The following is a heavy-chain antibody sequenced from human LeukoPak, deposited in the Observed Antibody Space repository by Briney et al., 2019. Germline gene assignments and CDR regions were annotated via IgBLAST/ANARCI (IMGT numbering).Heavy chain of an antibody. CDR3: VKEITPQVAHAIDP. CDR1: GFTFSSYG. V-gene: IGHV3-30*18. J-gene: IGHJ5*02. D-gene: IGHD1-14*01. CDR2: ISYDGRVM. Sequence: PGWSLRLSCAGSGFTFSSYGMQWVRQAPGKGLEWVGVISYDGRVMFYGDSVKGRFIISRDNSKNTLYLQMNTLRAEATAIYYCVKEITPQVAHAIDPWGQGTLVTVSS.